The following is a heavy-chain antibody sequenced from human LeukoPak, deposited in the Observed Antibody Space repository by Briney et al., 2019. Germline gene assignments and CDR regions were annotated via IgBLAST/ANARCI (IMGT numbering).Heavy chain of an antibody. V-gene: IGHV1-2*02. J-gene: IGHJ5*02. D-gene: IGHD2-8*01. Sequence: ASVKVSCKASGYTFTGYYMHWVRQAPGQGLEWMGWINPNSGGAKYAQKFQGRATMTRDTSINTAYMELSRLGSDDTAVYYCARAMVPNNWFDPWGQGTLVTVSS. CDR3: ARAMVPNNWFDP. CDR1: GYTFTGYY. CDR2: INPNSGGA.